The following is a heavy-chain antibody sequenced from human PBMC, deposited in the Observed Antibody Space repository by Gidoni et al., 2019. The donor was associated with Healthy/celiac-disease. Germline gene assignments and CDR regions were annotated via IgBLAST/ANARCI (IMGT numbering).Heavy chain of an antibody. CDR3: ARDRSGGFDY. D-gene: IGHD3-3*01. V-gene: IGHV3-21*01. J-gene: IGHJ4*02. Sequence: EVHLVESVVGLVKPGASLSISCSASEFTFSSYSMNWVRQSPGKGLEWVSSISSSSSYIYYADSVKGRCTISRDNDKNSLYLQMNSLRAEDTAVYYCARDRSGGFDYWGQGTLVTVSS. CDR2: ISSSSSYI. CDR1: EFTFSSYS.